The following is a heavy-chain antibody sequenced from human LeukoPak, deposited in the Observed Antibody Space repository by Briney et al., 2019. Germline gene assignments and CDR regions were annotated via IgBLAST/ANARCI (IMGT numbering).Heavy chain of an antibody. V-gene: IGHV1-2*02. D-gene: IGHD6-13*01. CDR1: GYTFTAYY. CDR2: VNPFSGGT. J-gene: IGHJ4*02. Sequence: ASVKVSCRASGYTFTAYYIHWLRQAPGQGLEWMGWVNPFSGGTIPAQKFQDRVTMTKDTSINTAYMELSSLRSDDTAVYYCARVKDSSSWHYFDFWGQGTLVTVSS. CDR3: ARVKDSSSWHYFDF.